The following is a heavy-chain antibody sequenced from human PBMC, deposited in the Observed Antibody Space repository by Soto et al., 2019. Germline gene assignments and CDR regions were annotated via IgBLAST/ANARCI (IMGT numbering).Heavy chain of an antibody. Sequence: QVQLVQSGAEVKKPGASVKVSCKASGYTFTNFGISWVRQAPGQGLEWMGWISAYNGNTNYAQNIQGRGTMTTDTTASTAHMELRRLRSDDPAVYYWARGGTPIDYWGQGTLVTVSS. V-gene: IGHV1-18*01. CDR3: ARGGTPIDY. CDR2: ISAYNGNT. D-gene: IGHD3-16*01. J-gene: IGHJ4*02. CDR1: GYTFTNFG.